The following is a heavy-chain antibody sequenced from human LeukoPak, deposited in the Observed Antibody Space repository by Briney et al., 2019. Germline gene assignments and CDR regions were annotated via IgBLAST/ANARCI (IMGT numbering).Heavy chain of an antibody. Sequence: GRSLRLSCAASGFTFDDYAMHWVRQAPGKGLEWVSGISWNSGSIDYADSVKGRFSTSRDNAKNSLYLQMNSLRAEDMALYYCAKGDNYGSGTYYFDHWGQGTLVTVSS. J-gene: IGHJ4*02. D-gene: IGHD3-10*01. CDR2: ISWNSGSI. CDR1: GFTFDDYA. CDR3: AKGDNYGSGTYYFDH. V-gene: IGHV3-9*03.